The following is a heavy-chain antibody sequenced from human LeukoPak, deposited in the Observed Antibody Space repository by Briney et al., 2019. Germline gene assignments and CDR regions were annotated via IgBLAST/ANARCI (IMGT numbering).Heavy chain of an antibody. CDR3: AGHDYYGSGSYR. CDR1: GGSISSSNW. Sequence: AETLSLTCAVSGGSISSSNWWSWVRQPPGKGLEWIGYMYYSESSKNNPSLKSRVTISGETSKNQLSLKLISVTAADAAVYYCAGHDYYGSGSYRWGQGTLVTV. D-gene: IGHD3-10*01. CDR2: MYYSESS. V-gene: IGHV4-4*02. J-gene: IGHJ5*02.